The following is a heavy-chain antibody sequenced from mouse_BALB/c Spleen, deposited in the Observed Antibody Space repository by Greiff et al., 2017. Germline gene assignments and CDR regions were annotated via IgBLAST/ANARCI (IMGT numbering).Heavy chain of an antibody. Sequence: VQLQQSGAELARPGASVKMSCKASGYTFTSYYMYWVKQRPGQGLEWIGEINPSNGGTNFNEKFKSKATLTVDKSSSTAYMQLSSLTSEDSAVYYCTREGIYRKAWFAYWGQGTLVTVSA. V-gene: IGHV1S81*02. D-gene: IGHD2-14*01. J-gene: IGHJ3*01. CDR1: GYTFTSYY. CDR3: TREGIYRKAWFAY. CDR2: INPSNGGT.